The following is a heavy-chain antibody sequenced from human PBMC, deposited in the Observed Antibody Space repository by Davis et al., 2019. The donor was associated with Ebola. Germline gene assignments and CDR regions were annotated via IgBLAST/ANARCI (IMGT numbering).Heavy chain of an antibody. Sequence: MPSETLSLTCAVYGGSFSGYYWSWIRQPPGKGLEWIGEINHSGSTNYNPSLKSRVTISVDTSKNQFSLKLSSVTAADTAVYYCASRIGSIAAAGTGFDYWGQGTLVTVSS. V-gene: IGHV4-34*01. CDR2: INHSGST. D-gene: IGHD6-13*01. J-gene: IGHJ4*02. CDR3: ASRIGSIAAAGTGFDY. CDR1: GGSFSGYY.